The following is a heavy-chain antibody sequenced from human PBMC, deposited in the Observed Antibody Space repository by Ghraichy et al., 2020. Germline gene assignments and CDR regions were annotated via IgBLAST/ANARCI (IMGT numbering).Heavy chain of an antibody. CDR1: GGSMSNYY. CDR2: IYYSRSA. V-gene: IGHV4-59*01. J-gene: IGHJ5*02. Sequence: SETLSLTCTVSGGSMSNYYWSWIRQLPGMGLEWIAYIYYSRSANYNPTLKSRVTISVDTSRNQFSLRLNSVTAADTAVYYCARQIPAGLQGRFYLWGLGTLVTVSS. D-gene: IGHD2-2*02. CDR3: ARQIPAGLQGRFYL.